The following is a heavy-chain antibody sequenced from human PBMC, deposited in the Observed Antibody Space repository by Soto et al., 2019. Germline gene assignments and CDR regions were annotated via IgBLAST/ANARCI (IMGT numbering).Heavy chain of an antibody. Sequence: QPGGSLRLSCAASGFSFNTYSMNWVRQAPGKGLEWLSYISGTSSTTYYADSVKGRFTISRDNAKNSLYLQMNSLRAEDTALYYCSREAPTIGSQYFQHWGQGTLVTVSS. CDR2: ISGTSSTT. CDR3: SREAPTIGSQYFQH. V-gene: IGHV3-48*01. D-gene: IGHD1-26*01. CDR1: GFSFNTYS. J-gene: IGHJ1*01.